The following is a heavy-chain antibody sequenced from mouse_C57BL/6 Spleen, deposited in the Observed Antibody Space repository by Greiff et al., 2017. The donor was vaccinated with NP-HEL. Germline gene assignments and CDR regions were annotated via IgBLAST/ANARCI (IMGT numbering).Heavy chain of an antibody. CDR1: GFTFSDYY. CDR3: ARLHYGYAMDY. CDR2: INYDGSST. J-gene: IGHJ4*01. V-gene: IGHV5-16*01. D-gene: IGHD1-2*01. Sequence: EVMLVESEGGLVQPGSSMKLSCTASGFTFSDYYMAWVRQVPEKGLEWVANINYDGSSTYYLDSLKSRFIISRDNAKNILYLPMSSLKSEDTATYYCARLHYGYAMDYWGQGTSVTVSS.